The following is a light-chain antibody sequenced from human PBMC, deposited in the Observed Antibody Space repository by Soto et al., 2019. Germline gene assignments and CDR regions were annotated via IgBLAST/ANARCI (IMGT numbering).Light chain of an antibody. J-gene: IGKJ5*01. CDR1: QSVSSN. CDR2: GAS. V-gene: IGKV3-15*01. CDR3: QQYGDSPHGT. Sequence: EIVMTQSPATLSVSPGESATLSCRASQSVSSNLAWYQHKPGQAPRLLIYGASTRATGIPARFSASGSGTDFTFTISRVEPEDFAVYYCQQYGDSPHGTFGQGTRLEI.